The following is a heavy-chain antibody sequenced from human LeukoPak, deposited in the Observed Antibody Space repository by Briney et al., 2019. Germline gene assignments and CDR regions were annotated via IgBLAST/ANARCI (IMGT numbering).Heavy chain of an antibody. D-gene: IGHD3-10*01. J-gene: IGHJ4*02. CDR1: GGSISSYY. CDR2: IYYSGST. CDR3: ARASPGITMVRGVFDY. V-gene: IGHV4-59*12. Sequence: PSETLSLTCTVSGGSISSYYWSWIRQPPGKGLEWIGYIYYSGSTYYNPSLKSRVTISVDTSKNQFSLKLSSVTAADTAVYYCARASPGITMVRGVFDYWGQGTLVTVSS.